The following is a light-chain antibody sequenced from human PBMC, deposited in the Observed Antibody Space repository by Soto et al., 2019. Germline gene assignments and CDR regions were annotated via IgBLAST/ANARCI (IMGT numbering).Light chain of an antibody. CDR2: GAS. CDR3: QQYNNWPRT. Sequence: EILITQSPATLSVSPGERVTLSCRASQSVSSNLAWYQQKPGQPPRILIYGASTRATGIPARFSGSGSGTECTLTISSLQSEDFEVYYCQQYNNWPRTFGQGTKVDIK. V-gene: IGKV3-15*01. CDR1: QSVSSN. J-gene: IGKJ1*01.